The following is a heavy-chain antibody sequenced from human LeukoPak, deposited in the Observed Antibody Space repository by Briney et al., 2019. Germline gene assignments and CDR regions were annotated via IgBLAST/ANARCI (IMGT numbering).Heavy chain of an antibody. D-gene: IGHD2-15*01. CDR1: GYSFTSYW. CDR2: IYPGDSDT. V-gene: IGHV5-51*01. J-gene: IGHJ4*02. Sequence: GESLKISCKGSGYSFTSYWIGWVRQMPGKGLEWTGIIYPGDSDTRYSPSFQGQVTISADRSISTAYLQWSSLKASDTAMYYRARRGIVDDFDYWGQGTLVTVSS. CDR3: ARRGIVDDFDY.